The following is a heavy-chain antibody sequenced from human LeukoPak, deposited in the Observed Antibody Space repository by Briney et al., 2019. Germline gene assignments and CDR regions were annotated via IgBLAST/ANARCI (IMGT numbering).Heavy chain of an antibody. CDR2: INWNGGST. V-gene: IGHV3-20*04. Sequence: GGSLRLSCAASGFTFDDYGMSWVRQAPGKGLEWVSGINWNGGSTVYADSVKGRFTISRDNAKNSLYLQMNSLRAEDTALYYCARARDIVATIVPRGGVDYWGQGTLVTVSS. J-gene: IGHJ4*02. CDR3: ARARDIVATIVPRGGVDY. CDR1: GFTFDDYG. D-gene: IGHD5-12*01.